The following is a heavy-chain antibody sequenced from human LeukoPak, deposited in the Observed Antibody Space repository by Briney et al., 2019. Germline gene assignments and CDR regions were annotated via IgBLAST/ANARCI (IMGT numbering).Heavy chain of an antibody. CDR3: ARGTFRYSSDFDY. CDR1: GGSISSSSYY. J-gene: IGHJ4*02. Sequence: PSETLSLTCTVSGGSISSSSYYWGWIRQPPGKGLEWIGSIYYSGSTYYNPSLKSRVTISVDTSKNQFSLKLSSVTAADTAVCYCARGTFRYSSDFDYWGQGTLVTVSS. V-gene: IGHV4-39*07. CDR2: IYYSGST. D-gene: IGHD6-25*01.